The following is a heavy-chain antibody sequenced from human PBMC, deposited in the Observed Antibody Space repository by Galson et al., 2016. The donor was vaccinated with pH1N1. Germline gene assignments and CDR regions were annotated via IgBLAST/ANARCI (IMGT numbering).Heavy chain of an antibody. J-gene: IGHJ4*02. Sequence: SVKVSCKASGYTFSSYGISWVRQAPGKGLEWMGWISGYNGNTKYEQKIQGRVSMTIDTSTSTVYMELRSLRSDDTALYYCARMGGSSRYLDYWGQGTLVTVSS. CDR1: GYTFSSYG. CDR3: ARMGGSSRYLDY. CDR2: ISGYNGNT. V-gene: IGHV1-18*01. D-gene: IGHD1-26*01.